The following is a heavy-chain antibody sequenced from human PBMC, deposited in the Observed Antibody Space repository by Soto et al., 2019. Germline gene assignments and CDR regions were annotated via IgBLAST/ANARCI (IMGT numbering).Heavy chain of an antibody. CDR3: ARGTGSSGWYAGRTHLFYYYGMDV. Sequence: QVQLVQSGAEVKKPGSSVKVSCKASGGTFSSYAISWVRQAPGQGLEWMGGIIPIFGTANYAQKFQGRVTITADESTSTAYLEPSSLRPEDTAVYYCARGTGSSGWYAGRTHLFYYYGMDVWGQGTTVTVSS. D-gene: IGHD6-19*01. CDR1: GGTFSSYA. CDR2: IIPIFGTA. V-gene: IGHV1-69*01. J-gene: IGHJ6*02.